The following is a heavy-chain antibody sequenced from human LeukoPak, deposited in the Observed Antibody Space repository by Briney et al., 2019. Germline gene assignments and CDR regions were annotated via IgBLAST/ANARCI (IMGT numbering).Heavy chain of an antibody. D-gene: IGHD3-22*01. CDR2: LSFSGKT. J-gene: IGHJ4*02. CDR3: AKFSPDYYDNKKYFDY. Sequence: SETLSLTCTVSGGSISSNTYYWAWIRQPPGVGLEWIGSLSFSGKTHYNPPLKSRVTISIDTSQNQFSLKLTSVTAADTAVYYCAKFSPDYYDNKKYFDYWGQGTLVTVSS. CDR1: GGSISSNTYY. V-gene: IGHV4-39*01.